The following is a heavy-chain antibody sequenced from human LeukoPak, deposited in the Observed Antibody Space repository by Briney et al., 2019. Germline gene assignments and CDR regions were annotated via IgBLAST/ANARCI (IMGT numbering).Heavy chain of an antibody. CDR2: IYHTGST. Sequence: SETLSLTCTVSGASMSSHYWTWMRQDPGTGLEWIGNIYHTGSTSYNPALESRVTISLDTSNNQFSLKLTSVTAADTAVYYCAKEGGPARPGLDSWGQGTLVTVSS. CDR3: AKEGGPARPGLDS. D-gene: IGHD6-6*01. J-gene: IGHJ4*02. CDR1: GASMSSHY. V-gene: IGHV4-59*11.